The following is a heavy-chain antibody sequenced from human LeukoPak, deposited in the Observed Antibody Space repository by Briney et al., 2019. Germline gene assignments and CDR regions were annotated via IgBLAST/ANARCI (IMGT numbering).Heavy chain of an antibody. Sequence: ASVKVSCKASGGTFSSYAISWVRLAPGQGLEWMGGIIPIFGTANYAQKFQGRVTITTDESTSTAYMELSSLRSEDTAVYYCARGGYVMTTVIDPFDYWGQGTLVTVSS. D-gene: IGHD4-17*01. CDR1: GGTFSSYA. CDR2: IIPIFGTA. J-gene: IGHJ4*02. V-gene: IGHV1-69*05. CDR3: ARGGYVMTTVIDPFDY.